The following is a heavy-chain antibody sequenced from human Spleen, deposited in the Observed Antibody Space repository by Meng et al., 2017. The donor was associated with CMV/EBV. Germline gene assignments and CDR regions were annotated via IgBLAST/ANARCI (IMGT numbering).Heavy chain of an antibody. D-gene: IGHD6-19*01. CDR3: ARDLGYSSDSGY. CDR2: ISGSGGGT. Sequence: GGSLRLSCAASGFTFRSYAMSWVRQAPGKGLEWVSGISGSGGGTYYADSVKGRFTISRDNSKNTVFLQMNNLRPDDTAVYFCARDLGYSSDSGYWGQGTLVTVSS. CDR1: GFTFRSYA. V-gene: IGHV3-23*01. J-gene: IGHJ4*02.